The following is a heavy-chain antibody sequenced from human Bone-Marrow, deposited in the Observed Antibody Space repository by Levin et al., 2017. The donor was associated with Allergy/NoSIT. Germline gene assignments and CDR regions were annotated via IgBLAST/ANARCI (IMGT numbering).Heavy chain of an antibody. CDR2: ISYDGSNK. CDR3: ARSGYSYGYWFEHNQQPFDY. CDR1: GFTFSSYA. Sequence: QPGGSLRLSCAASGFTFSSYAMHWVRQAPGKGLEWVAVISYDGSNKYYADSVKGRFTISRDNSKNTLYLQMNSLRAEDTAVYYCARSGYSYGYWFEHNQQPFDYWGQGTLVTVSS. D-gene: IGHD5-18*01. J-gene: IGHJ4*02. V-gene: IGHV3-30-3*01.